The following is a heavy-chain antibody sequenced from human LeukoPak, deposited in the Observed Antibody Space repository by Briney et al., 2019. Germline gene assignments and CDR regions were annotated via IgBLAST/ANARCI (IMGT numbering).Heavy chain of an antibody. J-gene: IGHJ4*02. CDR2: ISAGNGNT. CDR3: ARTVAGLFDY. Sequence: ASVKVSCKASGYTFTSYAMHWVRQAPGQRLEWMGWISAGNGNTKYSQKFQGRVTITRDTSASTAYMELSSLRSEDTAVYYCARTVAGLFDYWGQGTLVTVSS. CDR1: GYTFTSYA. V-gene: IGHV1-3*01. D-gene: IGHD6-19*01.